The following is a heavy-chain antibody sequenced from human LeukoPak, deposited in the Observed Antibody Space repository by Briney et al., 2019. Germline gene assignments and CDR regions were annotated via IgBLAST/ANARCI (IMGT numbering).Heavy chain of an antibody. CDR2: IYYSGST. Sequence: KPSETLSLTCTVSGGSISIGGYYWSWIRQHPGKGLEWIGYIYYSGSTYYNPSLKSRVTISVDTSKNQFSLKLSSVTAADTAVDYCERARSRLTIFGPRPKTWFAPWGQGTLVTVSS. J-gene: IGHJ5*02. D-gene: IGHD3-3*01. CDR1: GGSISIGGYY. V-gene: IGHV4-31*03. CDR3: ERARSRLTIFGPRPKTWFAP.